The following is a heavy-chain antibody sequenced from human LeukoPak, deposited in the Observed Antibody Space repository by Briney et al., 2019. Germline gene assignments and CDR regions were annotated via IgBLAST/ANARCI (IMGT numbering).Heavy chain of an antibody. J-gene: IGHJ6*03. CDR3: ARYCGDYPYYYYYMDV. D-gene: IGHD4-17*01. CDR2: MNPNSGNT. V-gene: IGHV1-8*03. CDR1: GYTFTSYV. Sequence: ASVKVSCKASGYTFTSYVINWVRQAAGQGLEWMGWMNPNSGNTGYAQKFQGRDSITKNTSISTAYMELSSLRSEDTAVYYCARYCGDYPYYYYYMDVWGKGTTVTVSS.